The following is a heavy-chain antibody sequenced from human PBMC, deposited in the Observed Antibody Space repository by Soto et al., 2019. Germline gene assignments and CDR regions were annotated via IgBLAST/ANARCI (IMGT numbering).Heavy chain of an antibody. J-gene: IGHJ1*01. Sequence: EVPLVESGGGLIQPGGSLRLSCAASGFTVSSNYMSWVRQAPGKGLEWVSGIYSGGSTYYADSVKGRFTISRDNSKNTLYLQMNSPGAEETAVYYCARVGDLYDGAVGSYFQHWGQGTPVTVSS. CDR1: GFTVSSNY. CDR2: IYSGGST. V-gene: IGHV3-53*01. D-gene: IGHD3-16*01. CDR3: ARVGDLYDGAVGSYFQH.